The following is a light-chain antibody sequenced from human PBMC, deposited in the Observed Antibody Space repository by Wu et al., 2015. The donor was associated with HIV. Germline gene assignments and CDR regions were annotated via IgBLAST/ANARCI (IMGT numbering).Light chain of an antibody. Sequence: DIQMTQSPSSLSASVGDRVTITCRASQTISTYLNWYQQKPGAAPKLLIYAASNLQSGVPSRFSGSGSGTDFTLTISSLQPEDFATYSCQQIYSTPKTFGQGTKVEIK. CDR3: QQIYSTPKT. J-gene: IGKJ1*01. CDR1: QTISTY. CDR2: AAS. V-gene: IGKV1-39*01.